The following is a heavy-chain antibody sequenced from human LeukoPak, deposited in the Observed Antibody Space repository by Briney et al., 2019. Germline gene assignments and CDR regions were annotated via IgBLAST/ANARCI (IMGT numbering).Heavy chain of an antibody. CDR3: AKALGMSGGYYFDY. Sequence: GGSLRLSCEASGITSGSYVMSWVRQAPGKGLEWVSAISPSGGTTYYADSVRGRFTISRDNSKNTLYLQMNSLRAEDTAVYYCAKALGMSGGYYFDYWGQGTPVTVSS. J-gene: IGHJ4*02. CDR2: ISPSGGTT. V-gene: IGHV3-23*01. CDR1: GITSGSYV. D-gene: IGHD7-27*01.